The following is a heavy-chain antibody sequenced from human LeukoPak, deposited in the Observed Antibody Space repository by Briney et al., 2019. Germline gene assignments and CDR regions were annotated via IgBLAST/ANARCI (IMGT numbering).Heavy chain of an antibody. Sequence: PSETLSLTCTVSGGSISSYYWSWIRQPAGKGLEWIGRIHTSGSTNYNPSIKSRVTMSVDTSKNQFSLKLSSVTAADTAVYYCARSNKYSSSSPFDYWGQGTLVTVSX. CDR3: ARSNKYSSSSPFDY. V-gene: IGHV4-4*07. CDR1: GGSISSYY. J-gene: IGHJ4*02. CDR2: IHTSGST. D-gene: IGHD6-6*01.